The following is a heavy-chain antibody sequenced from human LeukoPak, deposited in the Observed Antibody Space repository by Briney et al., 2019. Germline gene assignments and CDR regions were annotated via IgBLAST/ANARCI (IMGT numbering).Heavy chain of an antibody. CDR3: ARRYYYDRSGQRTYYFDY. D-gene: IGHD3-22*01. V-gene: IGHV4-39*01. Sequence: SETLSLTCSVSGDSISGSNYYWGWIRQPPGKGLEWIGQMYYSGRTYYNPSLKSRVTISVDTGKNQFSLELNSVTAADTAVYYCARRYYYDRSGQRTYYFDYWGQGTLVTVSS. CDR1: GDSISGSNYY. CDR2: MYYSGRT. J-gene: IGHJ4*02.